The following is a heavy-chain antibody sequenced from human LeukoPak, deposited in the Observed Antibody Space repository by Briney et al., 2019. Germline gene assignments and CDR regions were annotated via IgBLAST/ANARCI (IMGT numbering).Heavy chain of an antibody. CDR3: ARTILPRWWFDP. V-gene: IGHV4-59*05. CDR1: GGSISSYY. CDR2: IYYSGTT. Sequence: SETLSLTCTVSGGSISSYYWSWIRQSPGKGLEWIGSIYYSGTTYYNPSLQGRVTISVDTSENQFSLILSSVTAADTAVYYCARTILPRWWFDPWGQGTLVTVSS. J-gene: IGHJ5*02. D-gene: IGHD2-21*01.